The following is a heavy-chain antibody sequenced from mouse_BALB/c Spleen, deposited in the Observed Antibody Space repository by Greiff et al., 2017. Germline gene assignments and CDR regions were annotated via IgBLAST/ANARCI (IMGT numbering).Heavy chain of an antibody. V-gene: IGHV1-7*01. J-gene: IGHJ2*01. CDR1: GYTFTSYW. Sequence: QVQLQQSGAELAKPGASVKMSCKASGYTFTSYWMHWVKQRPGQGLEWIGYINPSTGYTEYNQKFKDKATLTADKSSSTAYMQLSSLTSEDSAVYYCARGGNSFDYWGQGTTLTVSS. CDR2: INPSTGYT. CDR3: ARGGNSFDY.